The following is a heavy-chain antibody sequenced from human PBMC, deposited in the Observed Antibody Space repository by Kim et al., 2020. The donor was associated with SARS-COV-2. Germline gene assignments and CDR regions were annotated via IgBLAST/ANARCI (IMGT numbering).Heavy chain of an antibody. CDR3: AKQSEAAARGYFDY. D-gene: IGHD6-13*01. J-gene: IGHJ4*02. V-gene: IGHV3-23*01. Sequence: GDPVEGRVTITRDKSKNTLYLEMNSLRADGKAVYYCAKQSEAAARGYFDYWGQGTLVTVSS.